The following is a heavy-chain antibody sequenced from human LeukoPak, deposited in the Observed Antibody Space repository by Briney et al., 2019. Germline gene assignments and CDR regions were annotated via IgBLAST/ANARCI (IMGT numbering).Heavy chain of an antibody. Sequence: ASVTVSCKASGYTFTSYDINWVRQATGQGLEWMGWISAYNGNTNYTQKLQGRVTITTDTSTSTAYMELRSLRSDDTAVYYCAWTMVRGVPAFFDYWGQGTLVTVSS. V-gene: IGHV1-18*01. J-gene: IGHJ4*02. CDR2: ISAYNGNT. CDR3: AWTMVRGVPAFFDY. D-gene: IGHD3-10*01. CDR1: GYTFTSYD.